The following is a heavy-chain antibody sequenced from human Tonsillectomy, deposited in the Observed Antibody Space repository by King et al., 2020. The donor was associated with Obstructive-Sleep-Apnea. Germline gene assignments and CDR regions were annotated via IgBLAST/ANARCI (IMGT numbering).Heavy chain of an antibody. J-gene: IGHJ4*02. D-gene: IGHD6-19*01. Sequence: VQLVESGGGLVKPGESLRLSCEVSGFTFSNAWMSWVRQAPGKGLEWVGRIKNEGGATDYAAPVKGRFTISGDDSKNTLYLQMSRLETEDTAVYYCAKGPIGCYFDYWGQGTLVTVSS. V-gene: IGHV3-15*01. CDR2: IKNEGGAT. CDR3: AKGPIGCYFDY. CDR1: GFTFSNAW.